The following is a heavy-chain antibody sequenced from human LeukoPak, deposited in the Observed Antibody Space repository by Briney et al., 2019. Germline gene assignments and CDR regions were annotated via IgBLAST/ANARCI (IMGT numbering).Heavy chain of an antibody. J-gene: IGHJ4*02. Sequence: SQTLSLTCAISGDSVSSNSAAWNWIRQSPSRGLEWPGRTYYRSKWYNDYAVSVKSRITINPDTSKNQFSLQLNSVTPEDMAVYYCARDKYDSSGYLGTLDYWGQGTLVTVSS. CDR3: ARDKYDSSGYLGTLDY. CDR2: TYYRSKWYN. D-gene: IGHD3-22*01. V-gene: IGHV6-1*01. CDR1: GDSVSSNSAA.